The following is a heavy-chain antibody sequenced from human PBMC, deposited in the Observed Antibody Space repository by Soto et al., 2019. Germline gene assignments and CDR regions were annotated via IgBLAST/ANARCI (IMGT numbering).Heavy chain of an antibody. CDR3: ARETQWLNWFDP. Sequence: PGGSLRLSCAASGFTFSSYSMNWVRQAPGKGLEWVSYISSCSSTIYYADSVKGRFTISRDNAKNSLYLQMNSLRAEDTAVYYCARETQWLNWFDPWGQGTLVTVSS. CDR2: ISSCSSTI. D-gene: IGHD6-19*01. J-gene: IGHJ5*02. CDR1: GFTFSSYS. V-gene: IGHV3-48*01.